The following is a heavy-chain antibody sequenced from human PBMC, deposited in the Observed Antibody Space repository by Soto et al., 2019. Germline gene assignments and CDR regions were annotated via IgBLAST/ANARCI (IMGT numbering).Heavy chain of an antibody. V-gene: IGHV3-7*01. J-gene: IGHJ4*02. CDR1: GFTFSNYW. CDR3: ASFSGRAGGTTFIFDY. CDR2: INQDGSAK. Sequence: EVQLVESGGGLVQPGGSLRLSCAASGFTFSNYWMNWVRQAPGKGLEWVADINQDGSAKYYVDSVEGRFTISRDNAKNSLYLQMNSLRAEDTAVYYCASFSGRAGGTTFIFDYWGQGTLVTLSS. D-gene: IGHD1-7*01.